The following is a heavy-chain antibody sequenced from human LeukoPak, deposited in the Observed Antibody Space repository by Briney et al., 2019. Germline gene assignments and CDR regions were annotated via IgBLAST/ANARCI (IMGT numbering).Heavy chain of an antibody. V-gene: IGHV3-7*01. Sequence: GGSLRLSCAASGFTFSSYWMSWVRQAPGKGLEWVANIKQDGGEKYYVDSVKGRFTISRDDAQNSLYLQMNSLRAEDTAMYYCAKTYYYSSGNFWGQGTLVTVSS. CDR2: IKQDGGEK. CDR3: AKTYYYSSGNF. D-gene: IGHD3-10*01. J-gene: IGHJ4*02. CDR1: GFTFSSYW.